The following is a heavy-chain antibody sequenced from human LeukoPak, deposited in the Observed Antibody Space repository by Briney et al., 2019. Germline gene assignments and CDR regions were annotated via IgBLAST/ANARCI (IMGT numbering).Heavy chain of an antibody. J-gene: IGHJ4*02. D-gene: IGHD1-26*01. CDR2: IYTSGST. CDR3: ARVVRGGSYYVPVFDY. V-gene: IGHV4-4*07. CDR1: GGSISSYY. Sequence: SETLSLTCTVSGGSISSYYWSWIRQPAGKGLEWIGRIYTSGSTNYNPSLKSRVTMSVDTSKNQFSLKLSSVTAADTAVYYCARVVRGGSYYVPVFDYWGQGTLVTVSS.